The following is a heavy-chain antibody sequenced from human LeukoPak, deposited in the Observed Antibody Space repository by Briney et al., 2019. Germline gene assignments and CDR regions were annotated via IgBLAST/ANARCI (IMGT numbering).Heavy chain of an antibody. V-gene: IGHV3-30*18. CDR1: GFTFSSYG. CDR3: ANVAAFFHFDY. J-gene: IGHJ4*02. D-gene: IGHD3-3*02. Sequence: GGSLRLSCAASGFTFSSYGMHWVRQAPGKGLEWVAVISYDGSNKYYADSVKGRFTISRDNSKNTLYLQMNSLRAEDTAVYYCANVAAFFHFDYWGQGTLVTVSS. CDR2: ISYDGSNK.